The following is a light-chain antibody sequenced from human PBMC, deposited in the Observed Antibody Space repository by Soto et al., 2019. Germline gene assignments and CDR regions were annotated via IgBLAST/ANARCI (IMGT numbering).Light chain of an antibody. CDR1: QSVFNNH. Sequence: VFTQSACTVSLSPGERATLSCRASQSVFNNHIGWYQQKPGQAPRLLIYDASNRATGIPARFSGSGSGTDFTLTISSLEPEDFAVYYCQQRSDWPPITFGQGTRLEIK. CDR2: DAS. J-gene: IGKJ5*01. CDR3: QQRSDWPPIT. V-gene: IGKV3-11*01.